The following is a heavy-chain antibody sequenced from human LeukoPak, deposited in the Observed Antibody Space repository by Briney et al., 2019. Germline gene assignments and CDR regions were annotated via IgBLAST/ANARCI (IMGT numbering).Heavy chain of an antibody. V-gene: IGHV3-21*04. J-gene: IGHJ6*03. D-gene: IGHD1-26*01. CDR1: GFTFSSYS. CDR3: ARVARPQLLVFSPTYYMDV. Sequence: GGSLRLSCAAPGFTFSSYSMNWVRQAPGKGLEWVSSISSSSSYIYYADSVKGRFTISRDNAKNSLYLQMNSLRAEDTAVYYCARVARPQLLVFSPTYYMDVWGKGTTVTVSS. CDR2: ISSSSSYI.